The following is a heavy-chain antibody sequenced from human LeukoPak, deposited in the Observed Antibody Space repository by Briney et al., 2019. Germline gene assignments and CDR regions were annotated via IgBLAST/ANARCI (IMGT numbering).Heavy chain of an antibody. D-gene: IGHD5-12*01. V-gene: IGHV4-30-4*01. CDR1: GGSISSGDYY. J-gene: IGHJ4*02. CDR2: IYYSGST. CDR3: AGGGGYELDFDY. Sequence: SETLSLTCTVSGGSISSGDYYWSWIRQPPGKGLEWIGYIYYSGSTYYNPSLKSRVTISVDTSKNQFSLKLSSVTAADTAVYYCAGGGGYELDFDYWGQGTLVTVSS.